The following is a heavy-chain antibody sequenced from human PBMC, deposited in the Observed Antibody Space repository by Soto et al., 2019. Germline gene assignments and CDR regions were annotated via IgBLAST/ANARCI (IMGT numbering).Heavy chain of an antibody. CDR1: GFTFSSYA. J-gene: IGHJ4*02. CDR3: ASVVVAAFDY. Sequence: QVQLVESGGGVVQPGRSLRLSCAASGFTFSSYAMHWVRQAPGKGLEWVALISYDGSNKYYADSVKGRFTISRDNSKNPLYLQMNSLRPEDTAVYYCASVVVAAFDYWGQGTLVTVSS. CDR2: ISYDGSNK. V-gene: IGHV3-30-3*01. D-gene: IGHD2-15*01.